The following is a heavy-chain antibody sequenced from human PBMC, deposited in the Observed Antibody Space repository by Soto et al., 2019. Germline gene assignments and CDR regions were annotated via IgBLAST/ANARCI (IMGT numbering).Heavy chain of an antibody. CDR2: IYYSGST. J-gene: IGHJ5*02. D-gene: IGHD3-9*01. Sequence: SETLSLTCTVSGGSISSSNYYWGWIRQPPGKGLEWIGSIYYSGSTYYNPSLKSRVTISVDTSKNQFSLKLSSVTAADTAVYYCGGLTGYYTWFDPWGRGTLVTV. V-gene: IGHV4-39*01. CDR3: GGLTGYYTWFDP. CDR1: GGSISSSNYY.